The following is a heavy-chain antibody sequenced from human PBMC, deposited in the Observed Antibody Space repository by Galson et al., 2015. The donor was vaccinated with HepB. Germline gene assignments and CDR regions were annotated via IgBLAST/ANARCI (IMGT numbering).Heavy chain of an antibody. J-gene: IGHJ3*02. CDR1: GFTFSSYG. V-gene: IGHV3-23*01. CDR3: ASLMRVPAAKSESFHDAFDI. CDR2: ISGSGGST. D-gene: IGHD2-2*01. Sequence: SLRLSCAASGFTFSSYGMHWVRQAPGKGLEWVSAISGSGGSTYYADSVKGRFTISRDNAKNSLYLQMNSLRSEDTAVYYCASLMRVPAAKSESFHDAFDIWGQGTMVTVSS.